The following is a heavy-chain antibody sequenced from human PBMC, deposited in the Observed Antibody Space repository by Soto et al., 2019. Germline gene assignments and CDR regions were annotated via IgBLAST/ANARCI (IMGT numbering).Heavy chain of an antibody. CDR2: IDPSDSYI. V-gene: IGHV5-10-1*03. CDR1: GYTCTNYY. J-gene: IGHJ4*02. D-gene: IGHD1-7*01. CDR3: AIPLARTTPFDY. Sequence: EVQLVQSGAELKKPGESLRISCQASGYTCTNYYIAWVRQVPGKGLEWMGRIDPSDSYIEYSPSFEGHVTMSVDKSISTAFLQWSRLEASDTAMYFCAIPLARTTPFDYWGQGSLVTVSS.